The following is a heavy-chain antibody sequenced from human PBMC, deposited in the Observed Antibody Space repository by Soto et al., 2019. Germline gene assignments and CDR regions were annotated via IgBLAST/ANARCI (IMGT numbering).Heavy chain of an antibody. D-gene: IGHD3-10*01. CDR1: GGTFSSYA. CDR3: ARDSITMVRGAFYGMDV. CDR2: IIPIFGTA. Sequence: ASVKVSCKASGGTFSSYAISWVRQAPGQGLEWMGGIIPIFGTANYAQKFQGRVTITADESTCTAYMELSSLRSEDTAVYYCARDSITMVRGAFYGMDVWGQGTTVTVSS. J-gene: IGHJ6*02. V-gene: IGHV1-69*13.